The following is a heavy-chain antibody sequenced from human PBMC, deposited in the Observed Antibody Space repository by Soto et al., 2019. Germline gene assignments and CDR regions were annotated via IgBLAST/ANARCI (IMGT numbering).Heavy chain of an antibody. CDR2: ISYDGSNK. V-gene: IGHV3-30*18. CDR1: GFTFSSYG. J-gene: IGHJ6*02. Sequence: LRLSCAASGFTFSSYGMHWVRQAPCEWLEWVAVISYDGSNKYYADSVKGRFTISRDNSKNTLYLQMNSLRAEDTAVYYCAKTTGYYDSSGSIPNWYYYYGMGVWGQGTTVTVSS. D-gene: IGHD3-22*01. CDR3: AKTTGYYDSSGSIPNWYYYYGMGV.